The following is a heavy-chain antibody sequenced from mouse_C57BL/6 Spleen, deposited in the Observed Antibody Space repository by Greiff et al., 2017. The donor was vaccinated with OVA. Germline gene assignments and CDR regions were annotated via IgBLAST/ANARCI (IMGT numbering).Heavy chain of an antibody. D-gene: IGHD1-1*01. V-gene: IGHV1-69*01. Sequence: QVQLKQPGAELVMPGASVKLSCKASGYTFTSYWMHWVKQRPGQGLEWIGEIDPSDSYTNYNQKFKGKSTLTVDKSSSTAYMQLSSLTSEDSAVDYCARSRGSSFSYAMDYWGQGTSVTVSS. CDR3: ARSRGSSFSYAMDY. J-gene: IGHJ4*01. CDR1: GYTFTSYW. CDR2: IDPSDSYT.